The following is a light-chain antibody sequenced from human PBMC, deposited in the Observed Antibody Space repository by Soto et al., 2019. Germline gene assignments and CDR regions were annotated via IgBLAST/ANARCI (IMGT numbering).Light chain of an antibody. CDR2: AAS. CDR3: QQNYQKPPWT. CDR1: QSVTKY. V-gene: IGKV1-39*01. Sequence: DIQMTQSPSSLSASVGDRVTITCRASQSVTKYLNWYQQKPGKAPRLLIYAASNLQGVVQSRFSGSGSGTDFTLTISSLQPEDLATYYCQQNYQKPPWTFGPGTMVEIK. J-gene: IGKJ1*01.